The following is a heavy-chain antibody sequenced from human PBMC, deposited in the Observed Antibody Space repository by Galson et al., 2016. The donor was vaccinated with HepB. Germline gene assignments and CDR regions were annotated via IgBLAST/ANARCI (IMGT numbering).Heavy chain of an antibody. Sequence: SVKVSCKASGYTFSNYPINWVRQAPGRGPEWVGRINTNTRTPTYAQAFPGRFVFSLDTSVSTAYLQISSLKAEDTAIYYCARGHTSSWHRYNYYYYMDVWGKGTTVTVSS. D-gene: IGHD6-13*01. CDR2: INTNTRTP. CDR3: ARGHTSSWHRYNYYYYMDV. CDR1: GYTFSNYP. V-gene: IGHV7-4-1*02. J-gene: IGHJ6*03.